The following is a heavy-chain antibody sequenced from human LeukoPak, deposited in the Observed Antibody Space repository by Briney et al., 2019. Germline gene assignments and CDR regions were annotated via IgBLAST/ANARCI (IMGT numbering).Heavy chain of an antibody. V-gene: IGHV3-23*01. J-gene: IGHJ5*02. CDR1: RSTFSSHA. CDR2: MSGSGDRT. Sequence: GGSLRLSCAASRSTFSSHAMSWVRQAPGKGLEWVSAMSGSGDRTYYADSVKGRFTISRDNSKNTLYLQMNSLRAEDTAVYYCAKDAYGDYRNWFDPWGQGTLVTVSS. CDR3: AKDAYGDYRNWFDP. D-gene: IGHD4-17*01.